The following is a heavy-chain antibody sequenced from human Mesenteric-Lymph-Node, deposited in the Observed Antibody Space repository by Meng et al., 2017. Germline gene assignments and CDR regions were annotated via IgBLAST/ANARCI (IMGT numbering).Heavy chain of an antibody. Sequence: GESPKIPCAASGFTFRNYAMAWVRQAPGKGLEWVSSINRGGGRTYYVDSVKGRFTTLRDSSKNTLSLQMNSLRAEDTAVYYCAKDIFESGSSFDYWGQGTQVTVSS. CDR3: AKDIFESGSSFDY. D-gene: IGHD3-3*01. J-gene: IGHJ4*02. CDR1: GFTFRNYA. V-gene: IGHV3-23*01. CDR2: INRGGGRT.